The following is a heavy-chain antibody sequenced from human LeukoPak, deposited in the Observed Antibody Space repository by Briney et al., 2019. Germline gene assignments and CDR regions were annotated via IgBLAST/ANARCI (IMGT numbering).Heavy chain of an antibody. V-gene: IGHV3-48*03. Sequence: PGGSLRLSCAASRFTFSSYEMNWVRQAPGKGLEWVAYISSSGSTIYYADCVKGRFTISRDNAKNSLYLQMNSLRAEDTAVYYCAELGITMSGGVWGKGTTVTISS. CDR1: RFTFSSYE. CDR2: ISSSGSTI. CDR3: AELGITMSGGV. D-gene: IGHD3-10*02. J-gene: IGHJ6*04.